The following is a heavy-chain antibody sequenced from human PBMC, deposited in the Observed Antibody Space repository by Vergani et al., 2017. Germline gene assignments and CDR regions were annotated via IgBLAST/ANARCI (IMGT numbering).Heavy chain of an antibody. CDR1: GFTFSSYS. Sequence: EVQLVESGGGLVKPGGSLRLSCAASGFTFSSYSMNWVRQAPGKGLEWVSSISSSSSYIYYADSVKGRFTISRDNAKNSLYLQMNSLRAEDTAVYCCAREKIQLWPLGAFDIWGQGTMVTVSS. V-gene: IGHV3-21*01. CDR2: ISSSSSYI. D-gene: IGHD5-18*01. CDR3: AREKIQLWPLGAFDI. J-gene: IGHJ3*02.